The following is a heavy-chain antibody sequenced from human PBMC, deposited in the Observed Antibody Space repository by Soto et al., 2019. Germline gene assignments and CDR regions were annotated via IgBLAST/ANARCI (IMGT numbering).Heavy chain of an antibody. J-gene: IGHJ6*02. V-gene: IGHV1-58*01. CDR3: AAVNYNWNGYYYGMDV. CDR2: IVVGSGNT. Sequence: ASVKVSCKASGFTFTSSAVQWVRQARGQRLEWIGWIVVGSGNTNYAQKFQERVTITRDMSTSTAYMELSSLRSEDTAVYYCAAVNYNWNGYYYGMDVWGQGTTVTVSS. CDR1: GFTFTSSA. D-gene: IGHD1-1*01.